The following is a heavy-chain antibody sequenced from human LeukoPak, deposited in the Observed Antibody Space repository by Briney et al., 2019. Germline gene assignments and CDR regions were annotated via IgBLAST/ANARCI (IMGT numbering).Heavy chain of an antibody. J-gene: IGHJ4*02. V-gene: IGHV3-30*18. CDR2: ISYDESNK. Sequence: GGSLRLSCAGSGFTFSSYGMQWVRQAPGKGLEWVAVISYDESNKWYADSVKGRFTVSRDDAKNSLYLQMNSLRAEDTAVYYCAKDFHSSSWPYYFDYWGQGTLVTVSS. CDR3: AKDFHSSSWPYYFDY. CDR1: GFTFSSYG. D-gene: IGHD6-13*01.